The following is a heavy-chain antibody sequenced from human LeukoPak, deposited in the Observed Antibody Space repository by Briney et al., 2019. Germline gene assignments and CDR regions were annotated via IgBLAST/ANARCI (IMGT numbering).Heavy chain of an antibody. V-gene: IGHV7-4-1*02. Sequence: GASVKVSCKASGYTFTSYYMHWVRQAPGQGLEWMGWINTNTGNPTYAQGFTGRFVFSLDTSVSTAYLQISSLKAEDTAVYYCARDGSGPDDDAFDIWGQGTMVTVSS. J-gene: IGHJ3*02. CDR1: GYTFTSYY. CDR3: ARDGSGPDDDAFDI. D-gene: IGHD2-15*01. CDR2: INTNTGNP.